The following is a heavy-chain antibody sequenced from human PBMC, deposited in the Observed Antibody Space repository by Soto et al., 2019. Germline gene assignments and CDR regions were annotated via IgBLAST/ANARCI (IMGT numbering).Heavy chain of an antibody. V-gene: IGHV4-59*08. CDR2: IYYSGST. D-gene: IGHD5-18*01. J-gene: IGHJ4*02. CDR3: ARVGGDSYGYPGYFDY. Sequence: QVQLQESGPGLVKPSETLSLTCTVSGGSISSYYWSWIRQPPGKGLEWIGYIYYSGSTNYNPSLKSRVTISVDTSNNQFSLMLSSVPAADTAVYYCARVGGDSYGYPGYFDYWGQGTLVTVSS. CDR1: GGSISSYY.